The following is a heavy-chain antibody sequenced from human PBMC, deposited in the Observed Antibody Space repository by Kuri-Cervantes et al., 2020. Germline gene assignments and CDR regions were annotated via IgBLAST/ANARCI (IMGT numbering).Heavy chain of an antibody. CDR3: AKEDTARGWLQQYYYYGMDV. V-gene: IGHV3-9*01. Sequence: SFSAPGFTFDDYATHWVRQAPGKGLEWVSRISWNSSNIDYADFVKGRFTISRDNSKNTLYLQMNSLRAEDTAVYYCAKEDTARGWLQQYYYYGMDVWGQGTTVTVSS. D-gene: IGHD5-12*01. CDR2: ISWNSSNI. CDR1: GFTFDDYA. J-gene: IGHJ6*02.